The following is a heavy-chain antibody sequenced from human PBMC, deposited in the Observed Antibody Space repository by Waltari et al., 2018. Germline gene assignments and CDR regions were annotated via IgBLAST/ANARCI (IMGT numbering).Heavy chain of an antibody. CDR2: VDPEDGET. Sequence: QVQLVQSGAEVKKPGASVKVSCKVSGYTLTELSMHWVRQAPGRGLEWMGGVDPEDGETIYAQKFQGRVTMTEDTSTDTAYMELSSLRSEDTAVYYCAIPYVWGSYRTQYYFDYWGQGTLVTVSS. CDR3: AIPYVWGSYRTQYYFDY. CDR1: GYTLTELS. V-gene: IGHV1-24*01. D-gene: IGHD3-16*02. J-gene: IGHJ4*02.